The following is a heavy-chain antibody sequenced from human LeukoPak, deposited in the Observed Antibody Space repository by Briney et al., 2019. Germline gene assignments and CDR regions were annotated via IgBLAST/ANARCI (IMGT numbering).Heavy chain of an antibody. CDR1: GFTFSAYG. CDR3: AKGLYDSNGYGDWGFDY. J-gene: IGHJ4*02. V-gene: IGHV3-30*18. CDR2: ISYDGTNK. D-gene: IGHD3-22*01. Sequence: GGSLRLSCAASGFTFSAYGLHWVRQAPGKGLEWVAVISYDGTNKYYAESVKGRFTISIDNSKNTLYLQMNSQRSEDTAVYYCAKGLYDSNGYGDWGFDYWGQGTLVTVSS.